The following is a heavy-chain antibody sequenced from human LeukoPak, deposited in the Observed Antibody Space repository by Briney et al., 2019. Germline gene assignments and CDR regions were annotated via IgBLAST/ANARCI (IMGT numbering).Heavy chain of an antibody. Sequence: GGSLRLSCAASGFTFSSYAMSWVRQAPGKGLEWVSAISGSGGSTYYADSVKGRFTISRDNSKNTLYLQMNSLRAEDTAVYYCAKDSYYYGSGVSPGVFDPWGQGTLVTVSS. D-gene: IGHD3-10*01. CDR3: AKDSYYYGSGVSPGVFDP. CDR1: GFTFSSYA. J-gene: IGHJ5*02. CDR2: ISGSGGST. V-gene: IGHV3-23*01.